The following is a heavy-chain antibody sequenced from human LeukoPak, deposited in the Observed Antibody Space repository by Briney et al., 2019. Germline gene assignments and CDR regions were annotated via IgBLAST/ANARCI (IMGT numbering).Heavy chain of an antibody. D-gene: IGHD4-17*01. Sequence: GGSLSLSFAASGIPFSSYTMNWGRPPPGKGREWVSSISGSSSKIYYSDPVKGRFTISRDNAKDSLYLQMNSLRADDTAVYYCARDAYGDYGFDYWGQGILVTVSS. V-gene: IGHV3-21*01. CDR1: GIPFSSYT. CDR2: ISGSSSKI. CDR3: ARDAYGDYGFDY. J-gene: IGHJ4*02.